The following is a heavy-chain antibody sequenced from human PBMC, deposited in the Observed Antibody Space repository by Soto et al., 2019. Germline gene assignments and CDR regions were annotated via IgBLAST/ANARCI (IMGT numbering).Heavy chain of an antibody. Sequence: SETLSLTCTVSGGSISSGDYYWSWIRQPPGKGLEWIGYIYYSGSTYYNPSLKSRVTISVDTSKTQFSLKLSSVTAADTAVYYCARAALGTFGGVIVVVYFDYWGQGTLVTVSS. CDR1: GGSISSGDYY. V-gene: IGHV4-30-4*01. D-gene: IGHD3-16*02. CDR3: ARAALGTFGGVIVVVYFDY. J-gene: IGHJ4*02. CDR2: IYYSGST.